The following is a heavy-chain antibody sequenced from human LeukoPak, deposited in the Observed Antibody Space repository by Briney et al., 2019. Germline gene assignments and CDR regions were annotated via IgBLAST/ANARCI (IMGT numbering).Heavy chain of an antibody. V-gene: IGHV4-61*02. J-gene: IGHJ3*01. CDR2: IYTSGST. CDR1: GGSISSGSYY. Sequence: SETLSLTCTVSGGSISSGSYYWSWIRQPAGKGLEWIGRIYTSGSTNYNPSLKSRVTISVDTSKNQFSPKLSSVTAADTAVYYCARDGHGRYHYDSGGREDAFDVWGQGTMVTVSS. D-gene: IGHD3-22*01. CDR3: ARDGHGRYHYDSGGREDAFDV.